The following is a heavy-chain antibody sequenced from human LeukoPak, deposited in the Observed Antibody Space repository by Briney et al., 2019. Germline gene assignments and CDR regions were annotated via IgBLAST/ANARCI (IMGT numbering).Heavy chain of an antibody. CDR3: ARSINLHSNVDH. Sequence: PSETLSLTCNVSGGSMSNIYYWGWIRQPPGKGLEWIGTIYYSGSTYYNPSLKSRVTISVDTSKNQFSLKLRSMTAADTAVYYCARSINLHSNVDHWGQGTLVTVSS. CDR2: IYYSGST. J-gene: IGHJ4*02. D-gene: IGHD5-12*01. CDR1: GGSMSNIYY. V-gene: IGHV4-39*01.